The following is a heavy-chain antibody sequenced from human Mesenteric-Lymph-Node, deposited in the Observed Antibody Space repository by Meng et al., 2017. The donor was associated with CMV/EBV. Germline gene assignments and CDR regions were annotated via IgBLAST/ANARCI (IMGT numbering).Heavy chain of an antibody. Sequence: GGSLRLSCAASGFTFAGFAMNWVRQAPGKGLEWVSSISESGGTTDYADSVKGRFTIFRDNSKNTLYLQMSSLRAGDTAIYYCAKQFVNLWGQGTMVTVSS. V-gene: IGHV3-23*01. CDR2: ISESGGTT. D-gene: IGHD3-16*02. CDR1: GFTFAGFA. CDR3: AKQFVNL. J-gene: IGHJ3*01.